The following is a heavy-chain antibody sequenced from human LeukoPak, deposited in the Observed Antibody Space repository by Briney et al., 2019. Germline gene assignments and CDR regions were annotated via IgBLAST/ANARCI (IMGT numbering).Heavy chain of an antibody. J-gene: IGHJ3*02. D-gene: IGHD5-18*01. CDR1: GGTFSSYA. CDR3: ARDRGYSASDAFDI. CDR2: MIPIFGTA. Sequence: SVKVSCKASGGTFSSYAISWVRQAPGQGLEWMGGMIPIFGTANYAQKFQGRVTITADESTSTAYLEPSSLSSEDTAAYYCARDRGYSASDAFDIWGQGTMVTVSS. V-gene: IGHV1-69*13.